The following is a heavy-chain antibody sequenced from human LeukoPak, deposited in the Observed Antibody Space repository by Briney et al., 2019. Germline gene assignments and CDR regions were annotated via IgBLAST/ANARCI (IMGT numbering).Heavy chain of an antibody. D-gene: IGHD3-22*01. V-gene: IGHV3-23*01. CDR2: ISGSGGST. CDR3: AKANYDSSGYYGEYY. CDR1: GFTFSSYA. Sequence: GGSLRLSCAASGFTFSSYAMSWVRQAPGKGLEWVSAISGSGGSTYYADSVKGRFTISRDNSKNTLYLQMNSLRAEDTAVYYCAKANYDSSGYYGEYYWGQGTLVTVSS. J-gene: IGHJ4*02.